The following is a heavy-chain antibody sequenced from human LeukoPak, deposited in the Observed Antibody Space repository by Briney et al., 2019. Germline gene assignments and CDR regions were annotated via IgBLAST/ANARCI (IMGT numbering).Heavy chain of an antibody. CDR1: GFNFGDYA. CDR2: IRSTIYGGTT. J-gene: IGHJ3*01. Sequence: GGSLRLSCTVSGFNFGDYAMSWVRQAPGKGLEWLGFIRSTIYGGTTDYAASVKGRFTISRDDSKSIAYLQMNSLKTEDTAMYYCTRDYPASFDVWGQGTLVTVSS. CDR3: TRDYPASFDV. V-gene: IGHV3-49*04.